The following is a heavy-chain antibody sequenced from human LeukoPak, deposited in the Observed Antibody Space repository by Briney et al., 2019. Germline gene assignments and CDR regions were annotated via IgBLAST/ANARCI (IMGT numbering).Heavy chain of an antibody. Sequence: GGSLRLSCAASGFTFSNYWMSWVRQAPGKGLEWVANIKQDGSEKYYVDSVKGRFTISRDNTKNSLYLQMNSLRAEDTAVYYCARDGGIALFDYWGQGTWSPSPQ. D-gene: IGHD6-13*01. CDR3: ARDGGIALFDY. V-gene: IGHV3-7*03. CDR2: IKQDGSEK. CDR1: GFTFSNYW. J-gene: IGHJ4*02.